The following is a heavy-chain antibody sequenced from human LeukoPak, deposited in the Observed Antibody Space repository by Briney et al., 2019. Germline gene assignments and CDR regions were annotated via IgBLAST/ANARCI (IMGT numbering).Heavy chain of an antibody. CDR1: GGSFSGYY. Sequence: SSETLSLTCAVYGGSFSGYYWSWIRQPPGKGLEWIGEINHSGSTNYNPSLKSRVTISVDTSENQFSLKLSSVTAADTAVYYCARDLPYYDFWNGPYFDYWGQGTLVTVSS. CDR3: ARDLPYYDFWNGPYFDY. J-gene: IGHJ4*02. CDR2: INHSGST. D-gene: IGHD3-3*01. V-gene: IGHV4-34*01.